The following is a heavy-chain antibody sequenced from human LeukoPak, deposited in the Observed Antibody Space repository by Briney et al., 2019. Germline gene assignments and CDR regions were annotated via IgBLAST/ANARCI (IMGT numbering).Heavy chain of an antibody. J-gene: IGHJ4*02. V-gene: IGHV3-30*19. Sequence: GGSLRLSCAASGFTFSSYGMHWVRQAPGKELEWVAVISYDGSNKYYADSVKGRFTISRDNSKNTLYLQMNSLRAEDTAVYYCARAGYYGSGSYSDFDYWGQGTLVTVSS. CDR2: ISYDGSNK. CDR3: ARAGYYGSGSYSDFDY. CDR1: GFTFSSYG. D-gene: IGHD3-10*01.